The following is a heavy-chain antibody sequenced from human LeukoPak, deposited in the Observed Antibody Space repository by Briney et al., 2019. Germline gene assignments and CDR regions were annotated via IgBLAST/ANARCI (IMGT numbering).Heavy chain of an antibody. Sequence: GGSLRLSCVASGLKFRNYGMHWVRQAPGKGLEWVTFIWNDGSHQYYIDSVKGRFTISRDNAKNSLYLQMNSLRAEDTAVYYCASSNWFDPWGQGTLVTVSS. CDR2: IWNDGSHQ. J-gene: IGHJ5*02. D-gene: IGHD2-15*01. CDR3: ASSNWFDP. V-gene: IGHV3-33*03. CDR1: GLKFRNYG.